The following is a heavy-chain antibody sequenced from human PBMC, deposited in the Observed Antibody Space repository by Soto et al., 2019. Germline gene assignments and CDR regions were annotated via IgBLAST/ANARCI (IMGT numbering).Heavy chain of an antibody. CDR2: IYYSGST. CDR3: AKHAVQPNDTEVWVICITFFGGVIIPNCFSWFDP. D-gene: IGHD3-3*01. J-gene: IGHJ5*02. Sequence: SETLSLTCTVSGGSISSSSYYWGWIRQPPGKGLEWIGSIYYSGSTYYNPSLKSRVTISVDTSKNQFSLKLSSVTAADTAVYYCAKHAVQPNDTEVWVICITFFGGVIIPNCFSWFDPWGQGTLVTVSS. CDR1: GGSISSSSYY. V-gene: IGHV4-39*01.